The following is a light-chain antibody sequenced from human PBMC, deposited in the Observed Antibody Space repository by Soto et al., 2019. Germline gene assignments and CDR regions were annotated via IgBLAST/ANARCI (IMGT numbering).Light chain of an antibody. V-gene: IGKV1-39*01. J-gene: IGKJ1*01. CDR1: QSVNTY. CDR2: AAS. Sequence: DIQMTQSPSSLSAPVGDRVTITCRASQSVNTYLHWYQQKPGKAPKLLIFAASNLQSGVPSRFSDSGSGTNFTLSLNSLQPEDFATYYCQQGYSNPWTFGQGTKVEIK. CDR3: QQGYSNPWT.